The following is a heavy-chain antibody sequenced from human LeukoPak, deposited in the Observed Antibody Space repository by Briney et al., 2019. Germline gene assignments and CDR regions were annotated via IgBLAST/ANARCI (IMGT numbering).Heavy chain of an antibody. CDR2: IYHSGTT. CDR1: GYSISSGFY. V-gene: IGHV4-38-2*02. Sequence: SETLSLTCTVSGYSISSGFYWGWIRQPPGKGRECIGRIYHSGTTYYNPSLKTRVTISVDTSKNQFSLKLSSVTAADTAVYYCAIFTFGGIIAPDYWGQGTLVTVSS. D-gene: IGHD3-16*02. CDR3: AIFTFGGIIAPDY. J-gene: IGHJ4*02.